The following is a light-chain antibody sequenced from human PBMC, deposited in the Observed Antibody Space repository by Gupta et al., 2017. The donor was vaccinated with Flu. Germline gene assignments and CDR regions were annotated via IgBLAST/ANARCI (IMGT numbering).Light chain of an antibody. CDR3: QQSYSTPST. V-gene: IGKV1-39*01. CDR1: QSISSY. J-gene: IGKJ3*01. Sequence: DIQMTQSPSSLSASVGDRVTITCRASQSISSYLNWYQQKPGKAPKLLIYAASSLQSGVPSRFSGSGSGTDFTLTISSLQPEDFATYYCQQSYSTPSTFGPGTKADIK. CDR2: AAS.